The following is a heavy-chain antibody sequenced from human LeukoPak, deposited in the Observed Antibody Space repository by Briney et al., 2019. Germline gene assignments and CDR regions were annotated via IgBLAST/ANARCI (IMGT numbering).Heavy chain of an antibody. D-gene: IGHD6-6*01. CDR2: ISSSGSTI. V-gene: IGHV3-48*03. Sequence: PGGSLRLSCAASGFTFSSYEMNWVRQAPGKGLEWVSYISSSGSTIYYADSVKGRFTISRDNAKNSLYLQMNSLRAEDTAVYYCAREGYSSSSDYFDYWGQGTVVTVPS. J-gene: IGHJ4*01. CDR3: AREGYSSSSDYFDY. CDR1: GFTFSSYE.